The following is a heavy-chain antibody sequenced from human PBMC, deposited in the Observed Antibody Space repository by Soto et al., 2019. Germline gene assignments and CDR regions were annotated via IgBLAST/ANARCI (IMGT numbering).Heavy chain of an antibody. CDR2: MNPNSGNT. CDR1: GYTFTSYD. J-gene: IGHJ4*02. Sequence: QVQLVQSGAEVKKPGASVKVSCKASGYTFTSYDINWVRQATGQGLEWMGWMNPNSGNTGYAQKFQGRVTMTRNTSTSTAYMELSSLRSEDTAVYYCARSVEWLASFAYWGQGTRVTVSS. V-gene: IGHV1-8*01. CDR3: ARSVEWLASFAY. D-gene: IGHD6-19*01.